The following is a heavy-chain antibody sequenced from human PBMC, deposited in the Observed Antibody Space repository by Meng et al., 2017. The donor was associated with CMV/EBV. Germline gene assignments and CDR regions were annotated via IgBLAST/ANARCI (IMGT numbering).Heavy chain of an antibody. J-gene: IGHJ4*02. V-gene: IGHV3-30-3*01. CDR1: FTFSSYA. CDR2: ISYDGSNK. CDR3: ARDGGAQYGDIPYYFDY. D-gene: IGHD4-17*01. Sequence: FTFSSYARHWVRQAPGKGLEWVAVISYDGSNKSYADSVKGRFTISRDNSKNTLYLQMNSLRAEDTAVYYCARDGGAQYGDIPYYFDYWGQGTLVTVSS.